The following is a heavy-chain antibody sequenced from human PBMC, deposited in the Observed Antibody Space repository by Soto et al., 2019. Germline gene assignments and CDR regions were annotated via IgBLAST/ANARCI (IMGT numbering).Heavy chain of an antibody. CDR3: AKDLGSGKPYYYYAMDV. CDR2: ISDDGSNK. V-gene: IGHV3-30*18. J-gene: IGHJ6*02. CDR1: GFLFSKYG. D-gene: IGHD3-10*01. Sequence: QVQLVESGGGVVQPGRSLRLSCGASGFLFSKYGMHWVRQAPGKGLEWVAAISDDGSNKYYVESVKGRFIISRDKSENTLYLQMNSLRAEDTALYYCAKDLGSGKPYYYYAMDVWGQGTTVTVSS.